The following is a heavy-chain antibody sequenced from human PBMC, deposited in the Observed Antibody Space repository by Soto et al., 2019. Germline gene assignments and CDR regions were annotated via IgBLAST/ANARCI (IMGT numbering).Heavy chain of an antibody. V-gene: IGHV1-2*02. D-gene: IGHD3-9*01. CDR3: AIKLGYSDSAGFSLGY. CDR1: GYTFIGYY. CDR2: INPDNGDT. J-gene: IGHJ4*01. Sequence: QVQLVQSGAEVKKPGASVKVSCKASGYTFIGYYIHWVRQAPGQRPEWMGWINPDNGDTKYAQKFQGRVTMTRDTASTKVFMELRGLTSDDMAVSFCAIKLGYSDSAGFSLGYWGQGTPVTVSS.